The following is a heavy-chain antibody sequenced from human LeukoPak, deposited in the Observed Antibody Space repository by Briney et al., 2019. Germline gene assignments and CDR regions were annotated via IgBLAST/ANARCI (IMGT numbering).Heavy chain of an antibody. CDR2: INHSGST. Sequence: SETLSLTCAVYGGSFSGYYWSWIRQPPGKGLEWIGEINHSGSTNYNPSLKSRVTISVDTSKNQFSLKLSSVTAADTAVYYCARTYGDYGGYWAQGTLVTVSS. CDR1: GGSFSGYY. D-gene: IGHD4-17*01. V-gene: IGHV4-34*01. J-gene: IGHJ4*02. CDR3: ARTYGDYGGY.